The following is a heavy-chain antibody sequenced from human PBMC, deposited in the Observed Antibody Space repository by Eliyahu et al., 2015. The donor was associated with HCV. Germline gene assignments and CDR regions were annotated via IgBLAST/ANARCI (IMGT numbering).Heavy chain of an antibody. J-gene: IGHJ4*02. CDR1: GFSLSNARMG. CDR2: IFSNDEK. CDR3: ARIRGGYSYGYYFDY. D-gene: IGHD5-18*01. V-gene: IGHV2-26*01. Sequence: QVTLKESGPVLVKPTETLTLTCTVSGFSLSNARMGVSWIRQPPGKALEWLAHIFSNDEKSYSTSLKSRLTISKDTSKSQVVLTMTNMDPVDTATYYCARIRGGYSYGYYFDYWGQGTLVTVSS.